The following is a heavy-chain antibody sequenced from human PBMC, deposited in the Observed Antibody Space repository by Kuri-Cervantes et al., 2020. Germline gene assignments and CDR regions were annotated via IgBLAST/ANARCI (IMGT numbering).Heavy chain of an antibody. CDR1: GLTFSSYG. Sequence: GESLKISCAASGLTFSSYGMHWVRQAPGKGLEWVAVISYDGSNKYYADSVKGRFTISRDNSKNTLYLQMNSLRAEDTAVYYCAKDQGYYDSSGYFDYWGQGTLVTVSS. V-gene: IGHV3-30*18. CDR2: ISYDGSNK. J-gene: IGHJ4*02. CDR3: AKDQGYYDSSGYFDY. D-gene: IGHD3-22*01.